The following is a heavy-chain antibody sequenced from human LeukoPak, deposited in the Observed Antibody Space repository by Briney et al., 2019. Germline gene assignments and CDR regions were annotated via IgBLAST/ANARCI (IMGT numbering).Heavy chain of an antibody. J-gene: IGHJ4*02. D-gene: IGHD3-16*01. Sequence: YADSVKGRFTISRDNSKNALYLHINSLRPEDTAVYYCAKDGGGGTYSFDYRGQGSLVTVSS. V-gene: IGHV3-30*02. CDR3: AKDGGGGTYSFDY.